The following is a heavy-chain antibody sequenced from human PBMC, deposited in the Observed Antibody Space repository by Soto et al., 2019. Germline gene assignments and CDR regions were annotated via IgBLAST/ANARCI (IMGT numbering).Heavy chain of an antibody. CDR1: GGSISSSSYY. J-gene: IGHJ4*02. V-gene: IGHV4-39*02. CDR3: ARGHFDSRGYSNALDY. D-gene: IGHD3-22*01. CDR2: IYYSGST. Sequence: SETLSLTCTVSGGSISSSSYYWGWIRQPPGKGLEWIGSIYYSGSTYYNPSLKSRVTISVDTSKNHVSLILKSVNIADSAIYYCARGHFDSRGYSNALDYWGQGIQVTVSS.